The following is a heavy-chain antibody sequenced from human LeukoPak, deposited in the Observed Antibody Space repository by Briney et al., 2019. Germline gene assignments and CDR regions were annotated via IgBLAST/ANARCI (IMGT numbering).Heavy chain of an antibody. Sequence: PGGSLRLSCAASGFTLSEYWMSWVRQAPGKGLEWLADIKEDGSKEYFVDSVKGRFTISRDNTKNSVYLQMNSLRAEDTAVYYCARDFGDSSGWYNDYWGQGTLVIVSS. V-gene: IGHV3-7*01. CDR2: IKEDGSKE. CDR3: ARDFGDSSGWYNDY. J-gene: IGHJ4*02. D-gene: IGHD6-19*01. CDR1: GFTLSEYW.